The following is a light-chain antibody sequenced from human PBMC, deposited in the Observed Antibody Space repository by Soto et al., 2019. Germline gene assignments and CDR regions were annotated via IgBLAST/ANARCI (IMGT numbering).Light chain of an antibody. V-gene: IGKV3D-15*01. CDR1: QSVGSN. Sequence: VVLTQSPATLSLSLGESATLSCRASQSVGSNLAWYQQKRGQAPRLLIYDATERATGIPARFTGSRSGTDFTLSISSLQSEDFAVYYCHQYNFWPSFGQGTKVDIK. CDR3: HQYNFWPS. J-gene: IGKJ1*01. CDR2: DAT.